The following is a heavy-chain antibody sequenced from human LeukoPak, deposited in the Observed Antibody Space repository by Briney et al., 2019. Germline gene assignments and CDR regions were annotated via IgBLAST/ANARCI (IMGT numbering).Heavy chain of an antibody. CDR3: TTEPPMDFFVVLPA. CDR1: GFTFKNAW. D-gene: IGHD2-2*01. V-gene: IGHV3-15*01. Sequence: KTGGSLRLSCEASGFTFKNAWMIWVRQAPGKGPEWVGRIKSTRDGGATEYAAPVKARFTISRDDSKNTLYLQMNSLKTEDTAVYYCTTEPPMDFFVVLPAWGQGTLVTVSS. CDR2: IKSTRDGGAT. J-gene: IGHJ5*02.